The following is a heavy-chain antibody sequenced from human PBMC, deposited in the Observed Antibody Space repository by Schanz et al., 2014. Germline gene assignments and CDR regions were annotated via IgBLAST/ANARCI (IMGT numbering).Heavy chain of an antibody. CDR1: GGTFSSYT. V-gene: IGHV1-69*02. CDR3: ARVSMEFERGKSYYYYMDV. Sequence: QVQLVQSEAEVKKPGSSVKVSCKASGGTFSSYTISWVRQAPGQGLEWMGRIIPILGIANYAQNFQGRVTITADTSTGTAYMELNSLTSEDTAVYYCARVSMEFERGKSYYYYMDVWGRGTTVTVSS. CDR2: IIPILGIA. D-gene: IGHD3-10*01. J-gene: IGHJ6*03.